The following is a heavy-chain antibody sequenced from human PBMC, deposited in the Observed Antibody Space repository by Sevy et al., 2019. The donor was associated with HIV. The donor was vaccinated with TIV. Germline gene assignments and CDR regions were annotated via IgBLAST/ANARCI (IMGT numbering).Heavy chain of an antibody. V-gene: IGHV1-46*02. CDR2: INPSGGST. CDR3: ARVYYYDYSGPGF. Sequence: ASVKVSCKASGYNFNNYYIHWVRQAPGQGLEWMGLINPSGGSTSNAQKFQGRVTMTRGTSTSTVYMELSSLRSEDTAVYYCARVYYYDYSGPGFWGQGTLVTVSS. CDR1: GYNFNNYY. J-gene: IGHJ4*02. D-gene: IGHD3-22*01.